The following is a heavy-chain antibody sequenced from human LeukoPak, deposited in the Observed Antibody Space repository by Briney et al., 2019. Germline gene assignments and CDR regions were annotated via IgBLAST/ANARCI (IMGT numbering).Heavy chain of an antibody. V-gene: IGHV1-18*01. CDR2: ISTYNGGT. D-gene: IGHD6-19*01. Sequence: ASVKVSFKASGYTFSNYAISWVRQAPGQGLEWMGWISTYNGGTKYAQKVQGRVTMTADTSPSTVYMELRSLRSDDTALYYCVRDGNSGWYSRFDSWGQGPLVSVSS. J-gene: IGHJ4*02. CDR1: GYTFSNYA. CDR3: VRDGNSGWYSRFDS.